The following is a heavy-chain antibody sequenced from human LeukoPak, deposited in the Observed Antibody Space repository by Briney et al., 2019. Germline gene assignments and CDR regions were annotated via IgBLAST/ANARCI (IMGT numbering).Heavy chain of an antibody. CDR1: GFTFSSCG. V-gene: IGHV3-30*02. CDR2: IRYDGSNK. Sequence: PGGSLRLSCAASGFTFSSCGMHWVRQAPGKGLEWVAFIRYDGSNKYYADSVKGRFTISRDNSKNTLYLQMNSLRAEDTAVYYCARDRPRITIFGVGLYYYYYMDVWGKGTTVTVSS. D-gene: IGHD3-3*01. CDR3: ARDRPRITIFGVGLYYYYYMDV. J-gene: IGHJ6*03.